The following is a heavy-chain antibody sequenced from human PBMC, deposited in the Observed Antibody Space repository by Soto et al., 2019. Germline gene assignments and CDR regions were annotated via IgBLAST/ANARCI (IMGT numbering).Heavy chain of an antibody. CDR2: IYWDDDK. CDR3: AHRRGCAYGSGSYYNCRGVGRYYYYYMDV. V-gene: IGHV2-5*02. D-gene: IGHD3-10*01. Sequence: VSGPTLVNPTQTLTLTCTFSGFSLSTSGVGVGWIRQPPGKALEWLALIYWDDDKRYSPSLKSRLTITKDTSKNQVVLTMTYMDPVDTATYYCAHRRGCAYGSGSYYNCRGVGRYYYYYMDVWGKGTTVTVSS. J-gene: IGHJ6*03. CDR1: GFSLSTSGVG.